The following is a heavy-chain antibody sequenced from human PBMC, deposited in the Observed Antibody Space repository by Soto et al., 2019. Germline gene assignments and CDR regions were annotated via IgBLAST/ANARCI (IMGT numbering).Heavy chain of an antibody. CDR1: GFTFSSYN. J-gene: IGHJ6*03. CDR2: LSSSSTYI. Sequence: EVQLVESGGGLVKPGGSLRLSCAASGFTFSSYNMNWVRQAPGKGLEWVSSLSSSSTYIYYADSVKGRFTISRDNAKNSLYLQKNSLGAGGTAVYYFGGGGINYGDYRSMDVWGKGTTVTVSS. V-gene: IGHV3-21*04. D-gene: IGHD4-17*01. CDR3: GGGGINYGDYRSMDV.